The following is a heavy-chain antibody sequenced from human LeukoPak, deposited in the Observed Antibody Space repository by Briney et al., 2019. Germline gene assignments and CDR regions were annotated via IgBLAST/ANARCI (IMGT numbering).Heavy chain of an antibody. Sequence: GGSLRLSCAASGFTFSNYNMHWVRQAPGKGLEWVAFIRYHGSDKYYADSVKGRFTTSRDNSKNTLFLQMNSLRVEDTAVYYCVREGYYDSSGYLGVFDYWGQGTLVTVSS. V-gene: IGHV3-30*02. D-gene: IGHD3-22*01. J-gene: IGHJ4*02. CDR3: VREGYYDSSGYLGVFDY. CDR2: IRYHGSDK. CDR1: GFTFSNYN.